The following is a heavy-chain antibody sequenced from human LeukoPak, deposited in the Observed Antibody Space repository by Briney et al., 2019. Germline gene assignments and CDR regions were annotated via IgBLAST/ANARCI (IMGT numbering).Heavy chain of an antibody. V-gene: IGHV4-59*12. J-gene: IGHJ6*02. CDR2: IYYSGST. D-gene: IGHD4-17*01. Sequence: SQTLSLTCTVSGGSISSYYWSWVRQPPGKGLEWIGYIYYSGSTNYNPSLKSRVTMSVDTSKNQFSLKLSSVTAADTAVYYCARVMTTVTGMDVWGQGTTVTVSS. CDR1: GGSISSYY. CDR3: ARVMTTVTGMDV.